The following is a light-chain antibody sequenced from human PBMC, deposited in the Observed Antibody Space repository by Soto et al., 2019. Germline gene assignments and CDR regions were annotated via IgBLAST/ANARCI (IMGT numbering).Light chain of an antibody. V-gene: IGKV3-20*01. CDR2: GAS. CDR1: QSVSSSY. Sequence: EIVLPQTQGTLSLSPGERATLSCSSSQSVSSSYLAWYQQKPGQAPRLLIYGASSRATGIPDRFSGSGSGTDFTLTISRLEPEDFAVYYCQQYGSSPRTFGQGTKVAIK. CDR3: QQYGSSPRT. J-gene: IGKJ1*01.